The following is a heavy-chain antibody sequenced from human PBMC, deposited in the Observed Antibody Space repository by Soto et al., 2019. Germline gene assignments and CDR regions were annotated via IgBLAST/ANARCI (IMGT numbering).Heavy chain of an antibody. Sequence: EVQLVESGGGLIQPGGSLRLSCLASGFNFRSYSMNWVRQAPGKGREWISYISSSDINIYYADSVRGRFTISRDIAKNSLYLQMNSLRAEGTAVYSWARDYGDYVPRNDYWGQGTLVTVSS. V-gene: IGHV3-48*01. CDR3: ARDYGDYVPRNDY. CDR1: GFNFRSYS. D-gene: IGHD4-17*01. CDR2: ISSSDINI. J-gene: IGHJ4*02.